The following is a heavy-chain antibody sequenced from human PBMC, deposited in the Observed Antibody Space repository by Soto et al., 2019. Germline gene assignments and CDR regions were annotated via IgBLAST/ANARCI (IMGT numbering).Heavy chain of an antibody. CDR3: ARAPKVSGSSQTRPDF. V-gene: IGHV4-34*01. CDR1: SGSFSGYY. Sequence: LSLTCSIYSGSFSGYYWSWIRQPPGKGLEWIGEISQSGNTNYSPSLKSRVSISIDTSKKQFSLNLASVSAADTAVYYCARAPKVSGSSQTRPDFWGYGTLVTVSS. J-gene: IGHJ4*01. CDR2: ISQSGNT. D-gene: IGHD6-6*01.